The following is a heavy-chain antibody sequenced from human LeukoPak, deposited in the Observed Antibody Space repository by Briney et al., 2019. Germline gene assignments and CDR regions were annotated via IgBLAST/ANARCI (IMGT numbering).Heavy chain of an antibody. Sequence: ASVKVSCKASGYTFTSYGITWVRQAPGQGLEWMGWISPYNDNANYAQKLQGRVTMTTDTSTSTAYMEVRSLISDDTAVYYCARDLGEGAKRDLDFWGQGTLVTVSS. CDR3: ARDLGEGAKRDLDF. J-gene: IGHJ4*02. V-gene: IGHV1-18*01. D-gene: IGHD1-26*01. CDR1: GYTFTSYG. CDR2: ISPYNDNA.